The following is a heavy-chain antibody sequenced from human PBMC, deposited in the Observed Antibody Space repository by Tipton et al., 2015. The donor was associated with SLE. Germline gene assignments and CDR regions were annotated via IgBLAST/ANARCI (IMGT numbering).Heavy chain of an antibody. Sequence: SLRLSCAASGFTFSSYGMHWVRQAPGKGLEWVAVISYDGSNKYYADSVKGRFTISRDNSKNTLYLQMNSLRAEDTAVYYCARTQGGEPLGYFDYWGQGTLVTVSS. CDR2: ISYDGSNK. CDR3: ARTQGGEPLGYFDY. D-gene: IGHD3-16*01. J-gene: IGHJ4*02. V-gene: IGHV3-30*03. CDR1: GFTFSSYG.